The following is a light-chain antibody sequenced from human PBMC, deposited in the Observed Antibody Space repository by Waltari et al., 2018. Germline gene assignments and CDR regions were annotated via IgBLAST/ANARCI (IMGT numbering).Light chain of an antibody. CDR1: QSVSSSY. CDR2: GAS. CDR3: QQYGSSPYT. V-gene: IGKV3-20*01. J-gene: IGKJ2*01. Sequence: EIVLTQSPGTPSLSPGERATLSCRASQSVSSSYLAWYQQKSGQAPRLLIYGASSRATGIPDRFSGSGSGTDFSLTISRLEPEDFAVYYCQQYGSSPYTFGQGTMLEIK.